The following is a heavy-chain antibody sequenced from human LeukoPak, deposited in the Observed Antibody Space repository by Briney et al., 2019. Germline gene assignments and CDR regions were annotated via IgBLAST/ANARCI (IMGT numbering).Heavy chain of an antibody. Sequence: GGSLRLSGAASGFTFSSYWMSWVRQAPGKRLEWVANINQDGSEKSYADYVKGRFTISRDNAKNSLSLQMNSLSAEDTAFYYCARGRRWVPEVPITSYFDSWGHGAPVTVSS. J-gene: IGHJ4*01. V-gene: IGHV3-7*01. D-gene: IGHD4-23*01. CDR3: ARGRRWVPEVPITSYFDS. CDR1: GFTFSSYW. CDR2: INQDGSEK.